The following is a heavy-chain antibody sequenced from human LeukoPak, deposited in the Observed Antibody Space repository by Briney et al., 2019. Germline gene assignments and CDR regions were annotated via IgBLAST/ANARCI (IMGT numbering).Heavy chain of an antibody. J-gene: IGHJ4*02. V-gene: IGHV4-4*02. D-gene: IGHD2-21*02. CDR3: ARVLRLYCGGDCYSAVYYFDN. CDR2: IYHSGST. Sequence: PSETLSLTCAVSGGSISSSNWWSWVRQPPGKGLEWIGEIYHSGSTNYNPSLKSRVTISVDKSKNQFSLKLSSVTAADTAVYYCARVLRLYCGGDCYSAVYYFDNWGQGTLVTVSS. CDR1: GGSISSSNW.